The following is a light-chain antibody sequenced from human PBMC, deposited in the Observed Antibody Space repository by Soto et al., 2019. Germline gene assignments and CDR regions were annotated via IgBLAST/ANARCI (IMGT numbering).Light chain of an antibody. V-gene: IGLV2-14*01. CDR1: SSDVGGYNY. J-gene: IGLJ1*01. CDR2: EVS. CDR3: NSYTNSHTYV. Sequence: QSALTQPASVSGSPGQSITISCTGTSSDVGGYNYVSWYQQHPGKVPKLIIYEVSNRPSGDSNRFSGSKSGNTASLTISGLQAEDEADYYCNSYTNSHTYVFGTATKLTVL.